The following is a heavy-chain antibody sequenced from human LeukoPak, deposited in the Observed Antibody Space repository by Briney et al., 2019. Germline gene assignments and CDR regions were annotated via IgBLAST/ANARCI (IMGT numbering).Heavy chain of an antibody. J-gene: IGHJ4*02. Sequence: PSETLSLTCAVYGGSFSGYYWIWIRQPPGKGLEWIGEINHSGSTNYNPSLKSRVTISVDTSKNQFSLKLSSVTAADTAVYYCASGGHRAGPFADGIFDYWGQGTLVTVSS. CDR2: INHSGST. CDR3: ASGGHRAGPFADGIFDY. V-gene: IGHV4-34*01. CDR1: GGSFSGYY. D-gene: IGHD6-13*01.